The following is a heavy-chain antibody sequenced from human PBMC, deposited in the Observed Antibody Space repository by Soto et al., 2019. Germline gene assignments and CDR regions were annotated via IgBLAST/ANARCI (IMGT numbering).Heavy chain of an antibody. CDR2: IYPGDSDT. V-gene: IGHV5-51*01. CDR1: ESSFTSYF. Sequence: PGVSMKIWSKGSESSFTSYFIVLVRKIPGKGLEWMGIIYPGDSDTRYSPSFQGQVTISAEKSISTAYLQWSSLKASDTAMYYCATPVGGSYSYGMEVWGKRTTVTVSS. CDR3: ATPVGGSYSYGMEV. J-gene: IGHJ6*01. D-gene: IGHD1-26*01.